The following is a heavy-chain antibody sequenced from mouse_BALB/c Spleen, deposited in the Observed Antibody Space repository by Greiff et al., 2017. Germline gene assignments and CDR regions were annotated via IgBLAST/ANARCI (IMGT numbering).Heavy chain of an antibody. V-gene: IGHV5-9-4*01. CDR2: ISSGGSYT. J-gene: IGHJ3*01. CDR3: ARNWEAY. Sequence: EVMLVESGGGLVKPGGSLKLSCAASGFTFSSYAMSWVRQSPEKRLEWVAEISSGGSYTYYPDTVTGRFTISRDNAKNTLYLEMSSLRSEDTAMYYCARNWEAYWGQGTLVTVSA. CDR1: GFTFSSYA. D-gene: IGHD4-1*01.